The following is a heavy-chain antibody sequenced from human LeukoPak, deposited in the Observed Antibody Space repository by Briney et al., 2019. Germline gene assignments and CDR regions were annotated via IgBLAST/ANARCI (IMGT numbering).Heavy chain of an antibody. D-gene: IGHD6-13*01. CDR3: AKGTSSRPDAFDI. V-gene: IGHV3-23*01. Sequence: GGSLRLSCAASGFTFSSYAMSWVRQDPGKGLEWVSAISGSGGSTYYADSVKGRFTISRDNSKNTLYLQMNSLRAEDTAVYYCAKGTSSRPDAFDIWGQGTMVTVSS. CDR1: GFTFSSYA. J-gene: IGHJ3*02. CDR2: ISGSGGST.